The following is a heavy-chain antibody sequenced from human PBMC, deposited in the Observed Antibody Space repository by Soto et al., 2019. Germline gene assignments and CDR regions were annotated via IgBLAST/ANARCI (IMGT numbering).Heavy chain of an antibody. CDR1: GGTFSSYR. CDR2: INVGNGNT. CDR3: ARTLRLTGDAFDI. Sequence: ASVKVSCKASGGTFSSYRINWVRQAPGQGLEWMGGINVGNGNTKYAQKFQGRVTITRDTSASTVYMELSSLRSEDTAFYYCARTLRLTGDAFDIWGQGTMVTVSS. D-gene: IGHD7-27*01. J-gene: IGHJ3*02. V-gene: IGHV1-3*01.